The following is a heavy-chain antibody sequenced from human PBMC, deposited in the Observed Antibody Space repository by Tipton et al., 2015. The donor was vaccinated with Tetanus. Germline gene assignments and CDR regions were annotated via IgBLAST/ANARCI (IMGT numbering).Heavy chain of an antibody. CDR2: IYPGDSYS. J-gene: IGHJ3*01. Sequence: QLVQSGAEVKQPGESLKISCKGSGYMFSSHWIGWVRQVPGKGLEWLGTIYPGDSYSTYSPSFEGQVTISVDRSIDTAYLQWSSLKASDTAIYYCARPLTSVAFGGFAFDVRGQGTLVTVSS. D-gene: IGHD3-16*01. CDR3: ARPLTSVAFGGFAFDV. CDR1: GYMFSSHW. V-gene: IGHV5-51*01.